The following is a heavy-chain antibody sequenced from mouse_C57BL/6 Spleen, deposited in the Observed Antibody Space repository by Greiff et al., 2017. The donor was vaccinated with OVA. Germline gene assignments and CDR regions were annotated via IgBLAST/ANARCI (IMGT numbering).Heavy chain of an antibody. CDR2: IYPGNSDT. D-gene: IGHD3-3*01. V-gene: IGHV1-5*01. J-gene: IGHJ1*03. CDR3: TRESLGQRRYFDV. Sequence: EVQLQQSGTVLARPGASVKMSCKTSGYTFTSYWMHWVKQRPGQGLEWIGAIYPGNSDTSYNQKFKGKAKLTAVTSASTAYMELSSLTNEDSAVYYCTRESLGQRRYFDVWGTGTTVTVSS. CDR1: GYTFTSYW.